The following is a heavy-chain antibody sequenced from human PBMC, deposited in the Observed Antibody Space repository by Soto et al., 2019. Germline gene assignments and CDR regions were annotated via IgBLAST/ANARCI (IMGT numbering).Heavy chain of an antibody. D-gene: IGHD2-15*01. Sequence: SETLSLTCSVSGDSISTVDYFWAWVRQPPGRAVEYIGYIYKSATTYYNPSFESRVAISLDTSKSQFSLNVTSLTAADTAVYFCARGRYCLTGRCFPNWFDSWGQGTLVTVSS. CDR2: IYKSATT. J-gene: IGHJ5*01. CDR3: ARGRYCLTGRCFPNWFDS. V-gene: IGHV4-30-4*01. CDR1: GDSISTVDYF.